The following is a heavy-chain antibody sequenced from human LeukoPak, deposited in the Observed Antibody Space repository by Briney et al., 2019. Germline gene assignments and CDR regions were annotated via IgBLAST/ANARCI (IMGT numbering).Heavy chain of an antibody. CDR3: ARDALYCSSTSCYYYGMDV. CDR1: GFTFSSYG. D-gene: IGHD2-2*01. J-gene: IGHJ6*02. Sequence: PGGSLRLSCAASGFTFSSYGMHWVRQAPGKGLEWVAVIWYDGSNKYYADSVKGRFTISRDNSKNTLYLQMNSLRAEDTAVYYCARDALYCSSTSCYYYGMDVWGQGTTVTVSS. CDR2: IWYDGSNK. V-gene: IGHV3-33*01.